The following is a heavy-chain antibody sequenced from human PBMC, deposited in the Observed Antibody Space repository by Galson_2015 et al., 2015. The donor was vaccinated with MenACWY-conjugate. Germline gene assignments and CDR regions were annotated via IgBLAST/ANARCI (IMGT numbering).Heavy chain of an antibody. CDR2: IKQDGSEK. CDR3: ARDREDYEHVWGTYRPHYFDY. CDR1: GFTFSSYW. V-gene: IGHV3-7*03. Sequence: SLRLSCAASGFTFSSYWMSWVRQAPGKGLEWVANIKQDGSEKYYVDSVKGRFTISRDNAKNSLYLQMNSLRAEDTAVYYCARDREDYEHVWGTYRPHYFDYWGRGTLLTVSS. D-gene: IGHD3-16*02. J-gene: IGHJ4*01.